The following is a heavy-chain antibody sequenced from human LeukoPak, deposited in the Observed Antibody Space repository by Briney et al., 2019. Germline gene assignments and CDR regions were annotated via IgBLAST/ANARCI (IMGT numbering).Heavy chain of an antibody. CDR1: GGTFGSYA. V-gene: IGHV1-69*04. J-gene: IGHJ6*02. CDR3: ARDPTTVTLYYYYYGMDV. D-gene: IGHD4-17*01. CDR2: IIPILGIA. Sequence: ASVKVSCKASGGTFGSYAISWVRQAPGQGLEWMGRIIPILGIANYAQKFQGRVTITADKSTSTAYMELSSLRSEDTAVYYCARDPTTVTLYYYYYGMDVWGQGTTVTVSS.